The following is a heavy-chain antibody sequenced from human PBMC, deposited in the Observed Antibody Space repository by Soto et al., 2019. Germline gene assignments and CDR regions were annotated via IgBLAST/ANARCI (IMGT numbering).Heavy chain of an antibody. CDR2: VSDNGGSRGGT. Sequence: EVELLESGGGLVQPGGSLRLSCKASGFMFNNSAMTWVRQAPGQGLQWVASVSDNGGSRGGTYYADSVKGRFTISRDNSKNTLYLQLDSLTGADTGVYYCARAKAVVIAALDIWGQGTMVTVSS. CDR1: GFMFNNSA. CDR3: ARAKAVVIAALDI. D-gene: IGHD2-21*01. V-gene: IGHV3-23*01. J-gene: IGHJ3*02.